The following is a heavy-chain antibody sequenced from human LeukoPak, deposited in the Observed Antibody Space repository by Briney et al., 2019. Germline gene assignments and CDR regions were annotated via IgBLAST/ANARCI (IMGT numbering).Heavy chain of an antibody. Sequence: SVKVSCKASGGTFISYAISWVRQAPGQGLEWMGGIIPIFGTANYAQKFQGRVTITADESTSTAYMELSSLRSEDTAVYYCAREERRYYYYGMDVWGQGTTVTVSS. D-gene: IGHD1-26*01. J-gene: IGHJ6*02. CDR3: AREERRYYYYGMDV. V-gene: IGHV1-69*13. CDR1: GGTFISYA. CDR2: IIPIFGTA.